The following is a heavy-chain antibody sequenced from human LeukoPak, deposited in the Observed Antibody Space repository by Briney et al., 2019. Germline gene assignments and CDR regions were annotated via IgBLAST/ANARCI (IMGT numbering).Heavy chain of an antibody. D-gene: IGHD3-3*01. CDR3: ARTSAAFFFDF. V-gene: IGHV1-3*01. CDR1: GYSFTSYY. Sequence: ASVKVSCKASGYSFTSYYMHWVRQAPGQGLEWMGWINAGNGNTKYSQNFQGRVTITRDTSANTAYMELSSLRSEDTAVYCCARTSAAFFFDFWGQGTLVTVSS. CDR2: INAGNGNT. J-gene: IGHJ4*02.